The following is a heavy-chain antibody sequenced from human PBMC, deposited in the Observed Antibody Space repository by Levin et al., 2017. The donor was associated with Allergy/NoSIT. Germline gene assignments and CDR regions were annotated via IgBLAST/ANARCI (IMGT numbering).Heavy chain of an antibody. D-gene: IGHD2-15*01. V-gene: IGHV3-23*01. CDR3: AKGRGYCSGGSCYSDY. J-gene: IGHJ4*02. CDR2: ISVSGDNT. CDR1: GFTFSSYA. Sequence: PGESLKISCAASGFTFSSYAMSWVRQAPGKGLEWVSSISVSGDNTYYADSVKGRFTISRDTSKNTLYLQMNSLRAEDTAVYYCAKGRGYCSGGSCYSDYWGQGTLVTVSS.